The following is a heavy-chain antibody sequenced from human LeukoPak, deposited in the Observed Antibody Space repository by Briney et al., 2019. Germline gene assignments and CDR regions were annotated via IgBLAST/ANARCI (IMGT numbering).Heavy chain of an antibody. CDR3: ARGSGAFDI. J-gene: IGHJ3*02. CDR1: GGSFSGYY. V-gene: IGHV4-34*01. D-gene: IGHD3-10*01. Sequence: SETLSLTCAVYGGSFSGYYWSWIRQPPGKGLEWIGEINHSGSTNYNPSLKCRVTISVDTSKNQFSLKLSSVTAADTAVYYCARGSGAFDIWGQGTMVTVSS. CDR2: INHSGST.